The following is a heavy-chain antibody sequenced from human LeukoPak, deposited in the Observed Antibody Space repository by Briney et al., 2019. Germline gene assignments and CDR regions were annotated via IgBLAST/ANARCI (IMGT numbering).Heavy chain of an antibody. CDR3: ASKSSSSWYGY. CDR1: GGSISSSSYY. Sequence: SETLSLTCTVSGGSISSSSYYWGWVRQPPGKGLEWIGEIYHSGSTNYNPSLKSRVTISVDKSKNQFSQKLSSVTAADTAVYYCASKSSSSWYGYWGQGTLVTVSS. V-gene: IGHV4-39*07. CDR2: IYHSGST. J-gene: IGHJ4*02. D-gene: IGHD6-13*01.